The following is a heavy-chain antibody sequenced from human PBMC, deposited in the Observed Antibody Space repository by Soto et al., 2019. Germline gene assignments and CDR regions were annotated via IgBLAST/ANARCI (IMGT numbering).Heavy chain of an antibody. CDR2: IKSKTDGGTT. CDR3: TTVTYGSGSYYPHYYYYYGMDV. J-gene: IGHJ6*02. Sequence: GGSLRLSCAASGFTFSNAWMNWVRQAPGKGLEWVGRIKSKTDGGTTDYAAPVKGRFTISRDDSKNTLYLQMNSLKTEDTAVYYCTTVTYGSGSYYPHYYYYYGMDVWGQGTTVTVSS. D-gene: IGHD3-10*01. CDR1: GFTFSNAW. V-gene: IGHV3-15*07.